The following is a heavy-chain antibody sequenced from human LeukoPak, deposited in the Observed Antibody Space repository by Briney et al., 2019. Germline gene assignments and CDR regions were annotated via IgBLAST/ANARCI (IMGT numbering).Heavy chain of an antibody. CDR1: GYTFTSYY. J-gene: IGHJ4*02. D-gene: IGHD3-22*01. CDR3: ARRGGFSSYYDSSGYYLDY. V-gene: IGHV1-46*01. Sequence: GASVKVSCKASGYTFTSYYMHWVRQAPGQGLEWMGIINPSGGSTSYAQKFQGRVTMTRDTSTSTVYMELSSLRSEDTAVYYCARRGGFSSYYDSSGYYLDYWGQGTLVTVSS. CDR2: INPSGGST.